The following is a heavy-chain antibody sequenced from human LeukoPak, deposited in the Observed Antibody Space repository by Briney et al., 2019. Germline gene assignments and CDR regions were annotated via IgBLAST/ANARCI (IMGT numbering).Heavy chain of an antibody. J-gene: IGHJ3*02. V-gene: IGHV3-23*01. CDR3: ARDGFNYDSRNNDGFDI. CDR2: ISFDSGTR. Sequence: GGSLRLSCTASGFTFGNYGMSWVRQAPGKGLERVSGISFDSGTRNYADSVKGRCTISRDNAENTLYLQVNSLRAEDTAVYYCARDGFNYDSRNNDGFDIWGQGAMVAVSS. D-gene: IGHD4-11*01. CDR1: GFTFGNYG.